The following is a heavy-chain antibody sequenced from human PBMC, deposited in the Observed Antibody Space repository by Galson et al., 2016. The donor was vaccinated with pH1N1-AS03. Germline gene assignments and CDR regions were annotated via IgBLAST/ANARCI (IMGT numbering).Heavy chain of an antibody. J-gene: IGHJ4*02. Sequence: SLRLSCAAFGFTFRIHEMNWVRQAPGKGLEWVAYISDSGGARYHADSVKGRFTISRDNAKNSLYLQMNSLRAEDTAVYYCASAPRGSGSSYYFDYWGQGTLVTVSS. V-gene: IGHV3-48*03. CDR1: GFTFRIHE. D-gene: IGHD6-6*01. CDR2: ISDSGGAR. CDR3: ASAPRGSGSSYYFDY.